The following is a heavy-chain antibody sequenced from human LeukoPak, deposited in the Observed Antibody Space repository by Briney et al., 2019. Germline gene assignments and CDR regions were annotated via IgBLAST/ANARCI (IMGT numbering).Heavy chain of an antibody. CDR3: ARGKYCGGNCYGGADY. J-gene: IGHJ4*02. Sequence: PSETLSLTCTVSGDSFSSGIYYWSWIRQHPGKGLERIGYIQYSGNTYYNPSLRSRVTMSVDTSKNQFSLKLSSVTAADTAVYYCARGKYCGGNCYGGADYWGQGTLVTVSS. D-gene: IGHD2-21*02. CDR2: IQYSGNT. CDR1: GDSFSSGIYY. V-gene: IGHV4-31*03.